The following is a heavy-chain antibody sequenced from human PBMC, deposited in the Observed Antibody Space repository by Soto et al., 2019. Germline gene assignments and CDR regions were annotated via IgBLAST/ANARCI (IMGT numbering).Heavy chain of an antibody. CDR1: GFTFSSYA. Sequence: EVQLLESGGGLVQPGGSLRLSCAASGFTFSSYAMSWVRQAPGKGLEWVSAISGSGGSTYYADSVKGRFTISRDNSKNTLYLQMNSLRAEDTAVYYCAKAPEGYDFWSGYYNWFDPWGQGTLVTVSS. CDR2: ISGSGGST. J-gene: IGHJ5*02. V-gene: IGHV3-23*01. CDR3: AKAPEGYDFWSGYYNWFDP. D-gene: IGHD3-3*01.